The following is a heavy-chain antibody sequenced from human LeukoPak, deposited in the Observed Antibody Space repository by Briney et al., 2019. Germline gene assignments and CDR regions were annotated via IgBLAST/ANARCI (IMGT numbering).Heavy chain of an antibody. CDR2: INPNSGGT. V-gene: IGHV1-2*04. D-gene: IGHD7-27*01. CDR1: GYTFTGYY. J-gene: IGHJ3*02. CDR3: ASSSGELGMGAFDI. Sequence: GASVKVSCKASGYTFTGYYMHWVRQAPGQGLEWMGWINPNSGGTNCAQKFQGWVTMTRDTSISTAYMELSWLRPDDTAVYYCASSSGELGMGAFDIWGQGTMVTVSS.